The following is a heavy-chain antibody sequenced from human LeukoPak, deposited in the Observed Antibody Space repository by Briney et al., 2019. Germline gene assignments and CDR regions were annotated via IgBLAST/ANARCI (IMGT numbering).Heavy chain of an antibody. J-gene: IGHJ4*02. CDR1: GFTFSTYS. D-gene: IGHD5-12*01. Sequence: PGGSLRLSCAASGFTFSTYSMNWVRLTPGKGLEWVSSITSSGTYVYYAGSMKGRFTISRDNGKSTLFLQMNSLRADDTAIYFCARETRGGRGYGSYRFDLWGQGTQVTVSS. CDR2: ITSSGTYV. V-gene: IGHV3-21*06. CDR3: ARETRGGRGYGSYRFDL.